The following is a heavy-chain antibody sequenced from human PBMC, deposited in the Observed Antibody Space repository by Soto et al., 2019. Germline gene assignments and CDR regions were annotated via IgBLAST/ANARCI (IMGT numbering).Heavy chain of an antibody. V-gene: IGHV2-5*02. CDR3: AHRAYFDSGKQFDS. J-gene: IGHJ4*02. D-gene: IGHD3-10*01. CDR1: GFSLSTSGVG. Sequence: QITLKESGPTLVKPTQTLTLTCTFSGFSLSTSGVGVGWIRQPPGKALEWLAIIYWDDEKRYSPSLKTRLTVTKDTSKHQVVLTMTNVDPVDTAIYYCAHRAYFDSGKQFDSWGQGTLVSVSS. CDR2: IYWDDEK.